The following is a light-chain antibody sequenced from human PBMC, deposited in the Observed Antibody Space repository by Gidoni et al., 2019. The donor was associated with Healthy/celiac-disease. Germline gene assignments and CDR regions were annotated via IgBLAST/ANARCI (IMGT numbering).Light chain of an antibody. Sequence: EIVLTQSPGTLSLSPGERATLSCRASQSVSSSYLAWYQQKPGQAPRLLIYGESSRATGIPDRFSGSGSGTDFTINISRMEPEDFAVYYCQQYGSSLTVGGGTKVEIK. CDR1: QSVSSSY. CDR2: GES. V-gene: IGKV3-20*01. CDR3: QQYGSSLT. J-gene: IGKJ4*01.